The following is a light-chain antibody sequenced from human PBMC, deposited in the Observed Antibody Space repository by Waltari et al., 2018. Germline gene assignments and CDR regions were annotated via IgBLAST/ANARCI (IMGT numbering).Light chain of an antibody. CDR2: EVT. J-gene: IGLJ2*01. V-gene: IGLV2-23*02. Sequence: QSALTQPASVSGSPGQSITISCTGTSSDVGKYNLVSWYQQHPGEVPKLMIYEVTKRPSGVSDRFSGSKSGNTAALTISGRQAEDEADDFCCSFAGRGFSVIFGGGTKLTVL. CDR3: CSFAGRGFSVI. CDR1: SSDVGKYNL.